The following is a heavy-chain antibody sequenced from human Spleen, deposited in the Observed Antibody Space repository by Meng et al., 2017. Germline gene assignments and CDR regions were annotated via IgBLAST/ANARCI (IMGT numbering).Heavy chain of an antibody. J-gene: IGHJ5*02. V-gene: IGHV1-18*01. D-gene: IGHD2-15*01. CDR2: ISADNGQT. Sequence: SVNVPCKASDYTFRSYGINWVRQAPGQGLEWMGWISADNGQTHYAQKFQGRVTMTTDASTTTAYMELRSLTSDDTGVYYCARVEFRIGGNYWFDPWGQGTPVTVSS. CDR1: DYTFRSYG. CDR3: ARVEFRIGGNYWFDP.